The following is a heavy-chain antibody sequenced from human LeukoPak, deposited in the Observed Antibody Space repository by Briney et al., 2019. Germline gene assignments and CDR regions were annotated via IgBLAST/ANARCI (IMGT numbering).Heavy chain of an antibody. V-gene: IGHV3-23*01. D-gene: IGHD4-17*01. CDR2: ISGSGGGT. CDR1: GFTFSSYA. Sequence: GGSLRLSCAASGFTFSSYAMSWVRQAPGKGLEWVSAISGSGGGTYYADSVKGRFTISRDNSKNTLYLQMNSLRAEDTAVYYCAKGNGDYHTYYYYYMDVWGKGTTVTVSS. J-gene: IGHJ6*03. CDR3: AKGNGDYHTYYYYYMDV.